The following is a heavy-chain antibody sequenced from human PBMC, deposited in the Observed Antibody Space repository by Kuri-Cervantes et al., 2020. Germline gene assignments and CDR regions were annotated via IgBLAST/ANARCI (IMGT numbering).Heavy chain of an antibody. Sequence: SETLSLTCTVSGDSISSSIYYWGWIRQPPGKGLEWIGSIYYSGSTYYNLSLKSRVTISVDTSKNQFSLKLSSVTAADTAVYYCARVRATGGFDSWGQGTLVTVSS. CDR3: ARVRATGGFDS. CDR2: IYYSGST. D-gene: IGHD1-26*01. V-gene: IGHV4-39*01. J-gene: IGHJ4*02. CDR1: GDSISSSIYY.